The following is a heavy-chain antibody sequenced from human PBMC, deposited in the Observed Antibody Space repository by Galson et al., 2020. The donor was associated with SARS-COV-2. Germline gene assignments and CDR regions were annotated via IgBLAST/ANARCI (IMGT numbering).Heavy chain of an antibody. CDR1: GGSFRGYY. CDR3: AREPTYGYSSGWYKVEDY. J-gene: IGHJ4*02. V-gene: IGHV4-34*01. CDR2: INHSGST. Sequence: SETLSLTLAVFGGSFRGYYWSWIRQPPGKGLEWSGEINHSGSTNYNPPLKSRVTISVDTSKTQFSLKLSSVTAADTAVYYCAREPTYGYSSGWYKVEDYWGQGTLVTVSS. D-gene: IGHD6-19*01.